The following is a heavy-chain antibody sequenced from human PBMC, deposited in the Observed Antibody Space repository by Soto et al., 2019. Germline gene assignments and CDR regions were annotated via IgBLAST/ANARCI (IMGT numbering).Heavy chain of an antibody. CDR2: INHSGRV. J-gene: IGHJ5*02. V-gene: IGHV4-34*01. CDR3: STRAYDTNGYYRFDP. Sequence: SETLSLTCAVYGGSFSGHSWTWIRQSPGKGLEWIGDINHSGRVNYSPSLKSRVTISLDTSKNQFSLTLSAVTAADTAMYYCSTRAYDTNGYYRFDPWGQGSLVTVSS. CDR1: GGSFSGHS. D-gene: IGHD3-22*01.